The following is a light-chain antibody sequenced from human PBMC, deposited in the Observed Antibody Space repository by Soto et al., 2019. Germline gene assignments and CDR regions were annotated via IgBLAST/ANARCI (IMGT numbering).Light chain of an antibody. V-gene: IGKV1-33*01. CDR2: DSS. Sequence: DIKVNKSPSSLSVYLGATVTITCQTSQDISNYLNWYQQKPGRAPTLLIHDSSNLLRGVPSRFSGKWFRNSDSGTEFTFTINSLQPEDIATYYCQQYDNGLITFGQGTLLEIK. CDR1: QDISNY. J-gene: IGKJ5*01. CDR3: QQYDNGLIT.